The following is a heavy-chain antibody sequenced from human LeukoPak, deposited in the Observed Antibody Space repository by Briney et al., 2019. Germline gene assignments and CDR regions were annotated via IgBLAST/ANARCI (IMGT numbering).Heavy chain of an antibody. CDR2: INHNGST. CDR3: ARPFWSGHYNWFDP. D-gene: IGHD3-3*01. J-gene: IGHJ5*02. CDR1: GGSFSGYY. Sequence: PSETLSLTCAVYGGSFSGYYWSWIRQPPGKGLEWIGEINHNGSTNYNPSLKSRVTISVDTSKNQFSLKLSSVTAADTAVYYCARPFWSGHYNWFDPWGQGTLVTVSS. V-gene: IGHV4-34*01.